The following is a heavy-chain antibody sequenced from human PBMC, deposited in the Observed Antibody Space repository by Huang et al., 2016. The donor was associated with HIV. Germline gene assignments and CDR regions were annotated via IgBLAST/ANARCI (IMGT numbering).Heavy chain of an antibody. J-gene: IGHJ6*02. CDR1: GYSFGKYW. V-gene: IGHV5-51*01. CDR2: IYPDDFDT. Sequence: EEQLVQSGAEVKKPGESPKISCEGSGYSFGKYWIGWVRQMPGKGLEWMGIIYPDDFDTRYSPSFQGQVSISADKSISTAYLQWSSLKASDTAMYYCARLDTARNYYYYGLDVWGQGTSVIVSS. D-gene: IGHD5-18*01. CDR3: ARLDTARNYYYYGLDV.